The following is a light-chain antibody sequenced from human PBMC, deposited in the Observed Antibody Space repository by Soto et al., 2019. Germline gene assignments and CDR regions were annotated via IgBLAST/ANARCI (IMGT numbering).Light chain of an antibody. CDR1: QSVSSY. J-gene: IGKJ4*01. CDR3: QQRSNWPRAVT. V-gene: IGKV3-11*01. Sequence: EIVLTQSPATLSLSPGERATLSCRASQSVSSYLAWYQPKPGQAPRLLIYDASNRATGIPARFSGSGSGTDFTLTISSLEPEDFAVYYCQQRSNWPRAVTFGGGTKVEIK. CDR2: DAS.